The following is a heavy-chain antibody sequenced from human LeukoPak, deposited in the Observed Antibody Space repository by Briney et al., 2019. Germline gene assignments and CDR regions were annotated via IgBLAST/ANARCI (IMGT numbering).Heavy chain of an antibody. D-gene: IGHD6-19*01. J-gene: IGHJ5*02. CDR1: GYTFTDYY. V-gene: IGHV1-69-2*01. CDR2: VDPEDGET. CDR3: ATTIVAVAGTIGNWFDP. Sequence: ASVKISCKASGYTFTDYYMHWAQQAPGKGLEWMGRVDPEDGETIYAEQFQGRVTITADTSTDTAYMELSSLRSEDTAVYYCATTIVAVAGTIGNWFDPWGQGTLVTVSS.